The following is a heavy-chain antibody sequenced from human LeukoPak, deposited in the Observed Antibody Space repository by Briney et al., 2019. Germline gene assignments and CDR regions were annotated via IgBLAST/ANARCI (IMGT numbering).Heavy chain of an antibody. J-gene: IGHJ4*02. CDR2: TYYRSKWYN. V-gene: IGHV6-1*01. CDR3: AEQQRGAFDY. CDR1: GDSVSSNTPA. D-gene: IGHD1/OR15-1a*01. Sequence: SQTLSLTCAISGDSVSSNTPAWNWIRQSPSRGLEWLGRTYYRSKWYNDCAVSVRSRITINPDTAKNQFSLQLNSVTPEDTAVYYCAEQQRGAFDYWGQGTLVTVSS.